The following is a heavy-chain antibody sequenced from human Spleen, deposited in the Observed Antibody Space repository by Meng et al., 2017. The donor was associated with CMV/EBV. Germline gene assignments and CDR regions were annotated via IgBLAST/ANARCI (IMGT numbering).Heavy chain of an antibody. V-gene: IGHV3-33*06. J-gene: IGHJ6*02. CDR2: IWYDGSNK. D-gene: IGHD2-2*01. Sequence: GESLKISCAASGFTFSSSGMHWVRQAPGRGLEWVAAIWYDGSNKYYGDSVKGRFSISRDNSKNTLYLQMNSLRAEDTAVYYCAKDVGCSSTNCLYYHYYYGMDVWGQGTTVTVSS. CDR1: GFTFSSSG. CDR3: AKDVGCSSTNCLYYHYYYGMDV.